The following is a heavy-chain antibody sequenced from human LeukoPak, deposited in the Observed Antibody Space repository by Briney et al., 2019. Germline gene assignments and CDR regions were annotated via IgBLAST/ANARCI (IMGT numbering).Heavy chain of an antibody. CDR1: GFTFSNYA. CDR3: ARDLGQLGSFDY. V-gene: IGHV3-33*08. CDR2: IWCDGSNK. D-gene: IGHD3-16*01. Sequence: GGSLRLSCVASGFTFSNYAMTWVRQAPGKGLEWVTVIWCDGSNKYYADSVKGRFTISRDNSKNTVYLQMNSLRAEDTAVYYCARDLGQLGSFDYCGQGTLVTVSS. J-gene: IGHJ4*02.